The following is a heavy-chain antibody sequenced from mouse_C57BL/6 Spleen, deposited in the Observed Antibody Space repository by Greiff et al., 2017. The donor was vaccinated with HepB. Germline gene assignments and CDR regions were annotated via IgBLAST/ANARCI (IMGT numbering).Heavy chain of an antibody. CDR3: ARSRDYYGSSYDAMDY. CDR2: INPSNGGT. V-gene: IGHV1-53*01. Sequence: VQLQQPGTELVKPGASVKLSCKASGYTFTSYWMHWVKQRPGQGLEWIGNINPSNGGTNYNEKFKSKATLTVDKSSSTAYMQLSSLTSEDSAVYYCARSRDYYGSSYDAMDYWGQGTSVTVSS. D-gene: IGHD1-1*01. CDR1: GYTFTSYW. J-gene: IGHJ4*01.